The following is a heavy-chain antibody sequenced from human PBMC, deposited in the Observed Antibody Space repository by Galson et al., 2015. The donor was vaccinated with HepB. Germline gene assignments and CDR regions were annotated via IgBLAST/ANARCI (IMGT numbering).Heavy chain of an antibody. CDR1: GFTFSSYG. D-gene: IGHD4-17*01. V-gene: IGHV3-30*18. J-gene: IGHJ6*02. CDR2: ISYDESNE. CDR3: AKDETYGDYYYYFGIDV. Sequence: SLRLSCAASGFTFSSYGMRWVRQAPGKGLEWVAVISYDESNEYYSDSVKGRFTISRDNSKNTVYLQMNSLRAEDSALYYCAKDETYGDYYYYFGIDVWGQGTTVTVSS.